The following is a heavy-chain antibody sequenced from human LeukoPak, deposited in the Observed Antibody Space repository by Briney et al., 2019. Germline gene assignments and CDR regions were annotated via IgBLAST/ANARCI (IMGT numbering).Heavy chain of an antibody. Sequence: GGSLRLSCAASGFTFSSYAMSWVRQAPGKGLEWVSAISGSGNTIYYADSVKGRFTISRDNSKNTLYLQMNSLGAEDTAVYYCAMGVLVAGTRRSFDYWGQGTLVTVSS. CDR2: ISGSGNTI. D-gene: IGHD6-19*01. J-gene: IGHJ4*02. V-gene: IGHV3-23*01. CDR1: GFTFSSYA. CDR3: AMGVLVAGTRRSFDY.